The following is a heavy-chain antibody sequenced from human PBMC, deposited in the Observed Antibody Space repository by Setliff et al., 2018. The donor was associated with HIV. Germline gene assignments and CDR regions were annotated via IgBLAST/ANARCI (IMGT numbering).Heavy chain of an antibody. V-gene: IGHV4-59*01. D-gene: IGHD6-19*01. J-gene: IGHJ6*03. CDR2: IYYSGST. CDR1: GGSISSYY. CDR3: ARDRSSGRGYYYYYYMDV. Sequence: SETLSLTCTVSGGSISSYYWSWIRQPPGRGLEWIGYIYYSGSTNYNPSLKSRVTISVDTSKNQFSLKLSSVTAADTAVYYCARDRSSGRGYYYYYYMDVWGKGTTVTVSS.